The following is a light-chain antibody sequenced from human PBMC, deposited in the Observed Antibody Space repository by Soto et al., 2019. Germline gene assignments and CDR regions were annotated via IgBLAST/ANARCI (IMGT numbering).Light chain of an antibody. CDR1: QSVRSN. J-gene: IGKJ1*01. CDR2: SAS. Sequence: ETVMTQSLATLSVSPGEGATLSCRASQSVRSNLAWYQQRPGQAPRLLIYSASTRATGIPARFSGSGSGAEFTLTISSLQSEDSAVYYCQQHNNWPPTFGQGTKV. CDR3: QQHNNWPPT. V-gene: IGKV3-15*01.